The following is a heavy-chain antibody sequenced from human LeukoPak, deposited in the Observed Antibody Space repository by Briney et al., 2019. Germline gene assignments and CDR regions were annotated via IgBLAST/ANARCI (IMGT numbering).Heavy chain of an antibody. CDR3: ARGEVDTAMALRN. CDR1: GFTFSSYP. Sequence: PGGSLRLSCAASGFTFSSYPMHWVRQAPGKELEYVSAISSNGGSTYYANSVKGRFTISRDNSKNTLYLQMGSLRAEDMAVYYCARGEVDTAMALRNWGQGTLVTVSS. J-gene: IGHJ4*02. V-gene: IGHV3-64*01. D-gene: IGHD5-18*01. CDR2: ISSNGGST.